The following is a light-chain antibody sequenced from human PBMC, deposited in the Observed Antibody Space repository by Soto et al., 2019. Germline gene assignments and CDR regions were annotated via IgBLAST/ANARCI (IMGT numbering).Light chain of an antibody. CDR1: QSVSRSY. J-gene: IGKJ2*01. V-gene: IGKV3-20*01. Sequence: DIVLTQSPGTLSLPPGERATLSCRASQSVSRSYLAWYQQKPGQAPRILIYGASSRATGIPDRFSGSGSGTDFTLTISILEPEDFAEYYCQQSGSSSYTFGHGTTLEIK. CDR3: QQSGSSSYT. CDR2: GAS.